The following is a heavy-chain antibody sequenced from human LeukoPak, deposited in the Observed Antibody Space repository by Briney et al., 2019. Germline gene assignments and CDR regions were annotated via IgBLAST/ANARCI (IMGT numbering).Heavy chain of an antibody. Sequence: GGSLRLSCAASGFTFSNYAMNWVRQAPGKGLEWVSSISSSSSYMYYADSVKGRFTISRDNAKNSLYLQMNSLRAEDTAVYYCARDYYDKPGHWGQGTLVTVSS. D-gene: IGHD3-22*01. CDR3: ARDYYDKPGH. V-gene: IGHV3-21*01. CDR2: ISSSSSYM. J-gene: IGHJ4*02. CDR1: GFTFSNYA.